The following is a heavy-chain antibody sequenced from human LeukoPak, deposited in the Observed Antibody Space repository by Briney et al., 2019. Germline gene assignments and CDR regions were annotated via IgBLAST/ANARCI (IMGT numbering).Heavy chain of an antibody. CDR1: GGSISSGDYY. J-gene: IGHJ5*02. CDR3: AREVGVGLDWFDP. Sequence: SETLSLTCTVSGGSISSGDYYWSWIRQPPGKGLEWIGYIYYSGSTYYNPSLKSRVTISVDTSKNEFSLQLRSVTAADTAVYYCAREVGVGLDWFDPWGQGTLLTVSS. V-gene: IGHV4-30-4*01. CDR2: IYYSGST. D-gene: IGHD3-10*01.